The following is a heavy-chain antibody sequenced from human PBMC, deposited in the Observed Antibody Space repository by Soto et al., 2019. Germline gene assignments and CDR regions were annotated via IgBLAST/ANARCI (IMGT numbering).Heavy chain of an antibody. CDR3: ARDSVVVPAAIGNYYGMDV. J-gene: IGHJ6*02. Sequence: TLSLTCTVSGGSISSYYWSWIRQPAGKGLEWIGRIYTSGSTNYNPSLKSRVTMSVDTSKNQFSLKLSSVTAADTAVYYCARDSVVVPAAIGNYYGMDVWGQGTTVTVSS. CDR1: GGSISSYY. V-gene: IGHV4-4*07. CDR2: IYTSGST. D-gene: IGHD2-2*02.